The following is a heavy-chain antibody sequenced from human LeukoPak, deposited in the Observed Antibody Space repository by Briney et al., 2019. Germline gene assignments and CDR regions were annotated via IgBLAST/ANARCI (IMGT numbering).Heavy chain of an antibody. CDR2: MNPINGNT. V-gene: IGHV1-8*01. D-gene: IGHD3-10*01. J-gene: IGHJ5*02. CDR1: GFTLTNYD. CDR3: VRDGEGLAISVNFWFDP. Sequence: ASVKVSCTASGFTLTNYDINWVRQAPGQGLEWMGWMNPINGNTGYARKFQGRVTMTRDTSISTAYMELRSLTSEDTAIYYCVRDGEGLAISVNFWFDPWGQGTLVTVSS.